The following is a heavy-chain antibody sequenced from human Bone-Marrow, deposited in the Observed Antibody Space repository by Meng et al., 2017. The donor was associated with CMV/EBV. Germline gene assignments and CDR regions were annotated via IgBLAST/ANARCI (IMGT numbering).Heavy chain of an antibody. J-gene: IGHJ6*02. CDR2: ISGSGGST. D-gene: IGHD6-13*01. CDR1: GFTFSSYA. V-gene: IGHV3-23*01. CDR3: AKDHRRVAAATKHRYYYYGMDV. Sequence: GASLKISCAASGFTFSSYAMSWVRQAPGKGLEWVSAISGSGGSTYYADSVKGRFTISRDNSKNTLYLQMNSLRAEDTAVYYCAKDHRRVAAATKHRYYYYGMDVWGQGTTVTVSS.